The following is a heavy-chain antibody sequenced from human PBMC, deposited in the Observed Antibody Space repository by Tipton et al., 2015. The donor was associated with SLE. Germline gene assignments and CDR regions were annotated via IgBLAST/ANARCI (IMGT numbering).Heavy chain of an antibody. V-gene: IGHV4-38-2*02. Sequence: TLSLTCTVSGYSISSGYYWAWIRQPPGKGLEWIGTIYHTGSTDYNPSLKNRVVVSVDTSKNQFSLKLSAAPAADTAVYYCARGSWTGQYYDHWGQGTLVTVSS. CDR3: ARGSWTGQYYDH. CDR2: IYHTGST. CDR1: GYSISSGYY. D-gene: IGHD3/OR15-3a*01. J-gene: IGHJ4*02.